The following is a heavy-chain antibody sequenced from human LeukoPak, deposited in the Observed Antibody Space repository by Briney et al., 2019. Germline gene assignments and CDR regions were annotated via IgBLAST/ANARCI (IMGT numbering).Heavy chain of an antibody. V-gene: IGHV3-11*01. Sequence: GGSLRLSCAASGFTFSDYYMSWIRQAPGKGLEWVSYISSSGSTIYYADSVKGRFTISRDNAKNSLYLQMNSLRAEDTAVYYCARVWGIVVVTAMGDAFDIWGQGTMDTVSS. CDR3: ARVWGIVVVTAMGDAFDI. CDR2: ISSSGSTI. CDR1: GFTFSDYY. D-gene: IGHD2-21*02. J-gene: IGHJ3*02.